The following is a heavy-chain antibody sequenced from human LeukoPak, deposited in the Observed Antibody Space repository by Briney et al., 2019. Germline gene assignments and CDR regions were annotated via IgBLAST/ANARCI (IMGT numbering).Heavy chain of an antibody. CDR3: ASIRFLEWFVNWFDP. D-gene: IGHD3-3*01. V-gene: IGHV4-39*01. CDR1: GGSISSSSYY. CDR2: IYYSGST. Sequence: SETLSLTCTVSGGSISSSSYYWGWIRQPPGKGLEWIGSIYYSGSTYSNPSLKSRVTISVDTSKNQFSLKLSSVTAADTAVYYCASIRFLEWFVNWFDPWGQGTLVTVSS. J-gene: IGHJ5*02.